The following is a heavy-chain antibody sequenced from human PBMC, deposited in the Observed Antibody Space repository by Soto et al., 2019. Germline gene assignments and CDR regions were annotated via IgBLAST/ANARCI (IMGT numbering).Heavy chain of an antibody. Sequence: SETLSLTCNVSGGAIDSGGYYWCWIRQHPGKGLEWIGYIYYSGSTYYNPSLKSRVSISIDTSKNQFSLELISVTAADTAVYYCARVRTSYARRGLDVWGQGTTVTVSS. CDR1: GGAIDSGGYY. J-gene: IGHJ6*02. CDR2: IYYSGST. V-gene: IGHV4-31*03. CDR3: ARVRTSYARRGLDV.